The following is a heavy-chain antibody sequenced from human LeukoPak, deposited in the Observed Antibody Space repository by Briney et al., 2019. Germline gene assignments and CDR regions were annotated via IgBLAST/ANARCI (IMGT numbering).Heavy chain of an antibody. Sequence: GESLKISCKGSGYSFTSYWIGWVRQMPGEGLEWMGITYPGDSDTRYSPSFQGQVTISPDKSISTAYLQWRSLKASDTAMYHCARQNELDCSSTSCSGIYWGQGTLVTVSS. D-gene: IGHD2-2*01. CDR3: ARQNELDCSSTSCSGIY. CDR2: TYPGDSDT. J-gene: IGHJ4*02. CDR1: GYSFTSYW. V-gene: IGHV5-51*01.